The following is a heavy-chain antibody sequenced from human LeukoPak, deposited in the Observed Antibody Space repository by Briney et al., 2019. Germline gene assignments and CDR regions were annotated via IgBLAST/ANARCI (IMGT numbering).Heavy chain of an antibody. Sequence: PSETLSLTCAVSGYSISSGYYWGWIRQPPGKGLEWIGSIYHSGSTFYNPSLKSRVTISVDTSKNQFSLKLSSVTAADTAVYYCARHKKINVNFDYWGQGTLVTVSS. V-gene: IGHV4-38-2*01. CDR1: GYSISSGYY. J-gene: IGHJ4*02. CDR3: ARHKKINVNFDY. CDR2: IYHSGST.